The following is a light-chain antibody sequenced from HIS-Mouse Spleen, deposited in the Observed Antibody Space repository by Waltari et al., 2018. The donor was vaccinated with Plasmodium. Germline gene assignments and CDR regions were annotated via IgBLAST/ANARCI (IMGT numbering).Light chain of an antibody. J-gene: IGLJ3*02. V-gene: IGLV3-10*01. CDR3: YSTDSSGNHRV. CDR2: EDS. Sequence: SYELTQPPPVSVSPGQTASITCSGAALPKKYAYWYQQKSGQAPVLVIYEDSKRPSGIPERFSGSSSGTMATLTISGAQVEDEADYYCYSTDSSGNHRVFGGGTKLTVL. CDR1: ALPKKY.